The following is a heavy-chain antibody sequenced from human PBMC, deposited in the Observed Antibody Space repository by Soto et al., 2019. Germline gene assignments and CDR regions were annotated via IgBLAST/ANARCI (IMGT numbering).Heavy chain of an antibody. Sequence: SGPNAGEPAQTLTLTCAFSGFSLTTYDMGVAWIRQPPGKALEWLALIYWDDDKRYSPSLKDRLAISKDTSRNQVVLTITNMDPGDTATYFCAHAGDYDLLTFDHWGPGTLVTVSS. V-gene: IGHV2-5*02. CDR1: GFSLTTYDMG. CDR2: IYWDDDK. CDR3: AHAGDYDLLTFDH. D-gene: IGHD4-17*01. J-gene: IGHJ4*02.